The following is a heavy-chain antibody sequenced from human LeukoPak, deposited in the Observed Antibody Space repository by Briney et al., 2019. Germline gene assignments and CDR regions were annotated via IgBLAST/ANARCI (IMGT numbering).Heavy chain of an antibody. Sequence: GSLRPSCAASGVTVSSNYRSWVRQPPGKGLEWLGSIDHSGNTDYNPSLKSRVTISVDTAKNKFFLRLGSVTAADTAVYYCARIVQITGTIPHWGQGTLVTVSS. J-gene: IGHJ4*02. CDR1: GVTVSSNY. D-gene: IGHD1-1*01. CDR2: IDHSGNT. V-gene: IGHV4-59*08. CDR3: ARIVQITGTIPH.